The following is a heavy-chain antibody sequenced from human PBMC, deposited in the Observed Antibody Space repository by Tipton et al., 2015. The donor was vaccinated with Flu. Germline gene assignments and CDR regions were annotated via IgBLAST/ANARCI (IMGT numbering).Heavy chain of an antibody. CDR3: ARTRGGYCTVTACFADYFDS. V-gene: IGHV3-7*01. J-gene: IGHJ4*02. CDR1: GFTFSTYW. Sequence: SLRLSCAASGFTFSTYWMSWVRQAPGKGLEWVANIKQGGDEKYYVDSVKGRFTISRDNPKNSLYLQMNSLRAEDTAVYYCARTRGGYCTVTACFADYFDSWGQGALVTVSS. D-gene: IGHD2-8*02. CDR2: IKQGGDEK.